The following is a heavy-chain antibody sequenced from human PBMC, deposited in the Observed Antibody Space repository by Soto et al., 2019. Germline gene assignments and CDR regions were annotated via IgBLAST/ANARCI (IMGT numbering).Heavy chain of an antibody. D-gene: IGHD2-2*01. CDR1: GFTFGSYA. Sequence: EVQLLESGGNLVEPGGSLRLSCVVSGFTFGSYAMSWVRQAPEKGPEWVAILGGEGFTTYYADSVRGRFTISGDKSKSTLFLQMNSLRADDTGVYYCAKALRPSLNFFYYIDVWGRGTSVIVSS. CDR2: LGGEGFTT. CDR3: AKALRPSLNFFYYIDV. J-gene: IGHJ6*03. V-gene: IGHV3-23*01.